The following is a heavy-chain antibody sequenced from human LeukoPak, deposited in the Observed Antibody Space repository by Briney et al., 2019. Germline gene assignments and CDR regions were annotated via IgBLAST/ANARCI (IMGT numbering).Heavy chain of an antibody. CDR3: AREEASVGDY. V-gene: IGHV4-39*01. CDR1: GGSISSNSHY. D-gene: IGHD2-21*01. Sequence: SETLSLTCTVSGGSISSNSHYWAWIRQPPGKGLEWIGSIHYSGSTFYSPSLKRRVTISVDTSKNQFSLILTSVTASDTAVYYCAREEASVGDYWGQGILVTVSS. J-gene: IGHJ4*02. CDR2: IHYSGST.